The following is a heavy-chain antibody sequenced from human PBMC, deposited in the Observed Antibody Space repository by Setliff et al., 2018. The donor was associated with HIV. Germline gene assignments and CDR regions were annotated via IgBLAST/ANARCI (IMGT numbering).Heavy chain of an antibody. CDR2: INHNGNI. Sequence: SETLSLTCAVYGGSFSDNYWSWIRQPPGKGLDWIAEINHNGNINYNPSLKSRVTISMDPSKNQFSLKLSSVTAADTAVYFCARTLWFEESASYDAFDIWGQGTMVTVSS. D-gene: IGHD3-10*01. V-gene: IGHV4-34*01. J-gene: IGHJ3*02. CDR3: ARTLWFEESASYDAFDI. CDR1: GGSFSDNY.